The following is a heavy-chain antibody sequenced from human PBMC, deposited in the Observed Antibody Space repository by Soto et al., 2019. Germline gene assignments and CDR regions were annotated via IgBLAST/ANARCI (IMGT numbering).Heavy chain of an antibody. CDR3: ARDRRVIPDADMDY. V-gene: IGHV3-30*03. CDR1: GFTFSMYG. Sequence: QVQLVESGGGVVQPGSSLRLSCEASGFTFSMYGMHWVRQAPGKGLEWVGVIYSDGSHQYYGDSVKGRFPISRDNSNKMVYLQMTGLRLDDSALYYSARDRRVIPDADMDYWGQGVLVTVSS. D-gene: IGHD2-21*01. J-gene: IGHJ4*02. CDR2: IYSDGSHQ.